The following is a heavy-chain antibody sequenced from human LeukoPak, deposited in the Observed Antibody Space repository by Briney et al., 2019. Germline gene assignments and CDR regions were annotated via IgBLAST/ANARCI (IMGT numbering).Heavy chain of an antibody. CDR2: VDPEDGEI. CDR3: AIDVGEPLTY. CDR1: GYTLTELS. D-gene: IGHD1-26*01. J-gene: IGHJ4*02. V-gene: IGHV1-24*01. Sequence: ASVKVSCKVSGYTLTELSMHWVRQAPGKGLEWVGGVDPEDGEIIYAQKFQGRVTMTEDTSTDTAYMELSSLRSEDTAVYYCAIDVGEPLTYWGQGTLVTVSS.